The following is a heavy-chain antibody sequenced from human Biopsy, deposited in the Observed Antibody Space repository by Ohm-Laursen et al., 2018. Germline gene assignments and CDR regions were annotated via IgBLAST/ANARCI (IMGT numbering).Heavy chain of an antibody. V-gene: IGHV3-53*01. J-gene: IGHJ4*02. D-gene: IGHD6-25*01. CDR3: ARATYSSGHKIDS. CDR2: IYSGDST. CDR1: GFVVSGTQ. Sequence: SLRLSCSAPGFVVSGTQMSWVRQAPRKGLEWVSVIYSGDSTYYADSVKGRFTISRDESKNTLYLQMNRLRAEDTAVYHCARATYSSGHKIDSWGQGTLVTVSS.